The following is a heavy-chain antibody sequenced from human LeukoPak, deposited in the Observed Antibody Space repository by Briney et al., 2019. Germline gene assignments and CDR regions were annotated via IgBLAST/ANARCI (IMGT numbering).Heavy chain of an antibody. CDR1: GFTFSSYS. CDR3: AKGDRGWFGELLDY. V-gene: IGHV3-23*01. D-gene: IGHD3-10*01. CDR2: ISGSGGST. Sequence: GGSLRLSCAASGFTFSSYSMNWVRQAPGKGLEWVSAISGSGGSTYYADSVKGRFTISRDNSKNTLYLQMNSLRAEDTAVYYCAKGDRGWFGELLDYWGQGTLVTVSS. J-gene: IGHJ4*02.